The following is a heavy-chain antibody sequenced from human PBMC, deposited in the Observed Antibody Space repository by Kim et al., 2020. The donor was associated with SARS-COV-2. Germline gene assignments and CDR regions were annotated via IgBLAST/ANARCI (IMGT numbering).Heavy chain of an antibody. D-gene: IGHD3-9*01. J-gene: IGHJ4*03. V-gene: IGHV4-39*01. CDR3: ARHAKYYDILTGHYTGGIDY. CDR1: GGSISSSSYY. CDR2: IYYSGST. Sequence: SETLSLTCTVSGGSISSSSYYWGWFRQPPGKGLEWIGSIYYSGSTYYNPSLKSRVTISVDTSKNQFSLKLSSVTAADTAVYYCARHAKYYDILTGHYTGGIDYWGPGTLVTVSS.